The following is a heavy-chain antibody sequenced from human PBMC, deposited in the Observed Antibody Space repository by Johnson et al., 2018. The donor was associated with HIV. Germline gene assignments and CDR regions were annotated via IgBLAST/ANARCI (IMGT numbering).Heavy chain of an antibody. Sequence: VQLVESGGGVVRPGESLRLSCAASGFTFSSYWMHWVRQAPGKGLVWVSRINSDGSSTSYADSVKDRFTISRDNSKNTLHLQMNSLRAEDTAVYYCTKMGALGAFDIWGQGTMVTVSS. CDR3: TKMGALGAFDI. CDR1: GFTFSSYW. CDR2: INSDGSST. D-gene: IGHD3-16*01. J-gene: IGHJ3*02. V-gene: IGHV3-74*02.